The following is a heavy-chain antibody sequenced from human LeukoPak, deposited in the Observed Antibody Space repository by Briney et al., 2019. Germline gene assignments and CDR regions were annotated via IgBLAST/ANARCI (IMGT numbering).Heavy chain of an antibody. CDR3: ARGARASDS. CDR2: ISGNGGDT. J-gene: IGHJ4*02. CDR1: GFTFSAHY. V-gene: IGHV3-11*05. Sequence: PGGSLRLSCAASGFTFSAHYMSWIRQSPGKGLEWLSYISGNGGDTNYADSVRGRITISRDNAKNSLFLQMSSLGAEDTAIYYCARGARASDSWGQGTLVTVSS.